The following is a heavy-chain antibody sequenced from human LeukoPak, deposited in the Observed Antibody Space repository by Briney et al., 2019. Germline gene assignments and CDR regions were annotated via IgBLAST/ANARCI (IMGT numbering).Heavy chain of an antibody. J-gene: IGHJ4*02. Sequence: GGPLRLSCAASGFTFSSYGMSWVRQAPGKGLEWVSAISGIGGSTYYADSVKGRFTTSRYNAKNSLYTKMNFLRVEDTAVYYCARDLGAHDFWNGYFAYWGQGIVVTVSS. CDR3: ARDLGAHDFWNGYFAY. CDR1: GFTFSSYG. D-gene: IGHD3-3*01. CDR2: ISGIGGST. V-gene: IGHV3-23*01.